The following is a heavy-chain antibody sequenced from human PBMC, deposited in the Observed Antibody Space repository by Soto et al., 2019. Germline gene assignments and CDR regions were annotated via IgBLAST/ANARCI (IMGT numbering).Heavy chain of an antibody. CDR2: MSYDGSNE. CDR1: GFTFSHYA. J-gene: IGHJ4*02. D-gene: IGHD1-26*01. V-gene: IGHV3-30*03. CDR3: ATDGSHDFDF. Sequence: QVQLVESGGGVVQPGRSLRLSCAASGFTFSHYAMHWVRQAPGKGLEWVALMSYDGSNEYYADSVKGRFTISRDNSKNTLCLQMNSLGAEDTAVYYCATDGSHDFDFWGQGTLVTVSS.